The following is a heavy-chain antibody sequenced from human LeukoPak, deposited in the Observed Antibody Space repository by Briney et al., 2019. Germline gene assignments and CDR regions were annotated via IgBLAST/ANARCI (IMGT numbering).Heavy chain of an antibody. CDR2: ISSSSSNI. J-gene: IGHJ3*02. D-gene: IGHD3-22*01. Sequence: GGSLRLSCAASGFTLSTYDMHWVRQAPGKGLEWVSYISSSSSNIYDADSMKGRFTLSRDNTKNSLYLQMNSLRAEDTAVYYCARRETYYYDSGGYSMDAFDIWGQGTMVTVSS. CDR3: ARRETYYYDSGGYSMDAFDI. CDR1: GFTLSTYD. V-gene: IGHV3-21*04.